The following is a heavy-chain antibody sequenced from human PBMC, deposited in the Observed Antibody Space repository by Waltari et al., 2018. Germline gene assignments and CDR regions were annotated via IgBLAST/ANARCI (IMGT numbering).Heavy chain of an antibody. V-gene: IGHV3-53*02. CDR1: GFTVSYSY. CDR2: IDSNGNT. CDR3: ARMGRESYYYFDY. D-gene: IGHD1-26*01. J-gene: IGHJ4*02. Sequence: EVQLVETGGDLIQPGGSLRLSCAVSGFTVSYSYMNWVRQAPGKGREWVSTIDSNGNTYYADSVKGRFTISTDTAKNTLYLQMNSLRDEDTAIYYCARMGRESYYYFDYWGQGTLVTVST.